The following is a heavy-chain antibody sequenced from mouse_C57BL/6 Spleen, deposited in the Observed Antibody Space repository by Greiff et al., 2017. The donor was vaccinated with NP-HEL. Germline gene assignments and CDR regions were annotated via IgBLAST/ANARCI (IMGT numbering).Heavy chain of an antibody. D-gene: IGHD3-1*01. CDR2: IHPSDSDT. CDR3: AIAGSGYWCAY. Sequence: QVQLQQPGAELVKPGASVKVSCKASGYTFTSYWMHWVKQRPGQGLEWIGRIHPSDSDTNYNQKFKGKATLTVDKSSSTAYMQLSSLTSGDSAVYYCAIAGSGYWCAYWGQGTLVTVSA. CDR1: GYTFTSYW. J-gene: IGHJ3*01. V-gene: IGHV1-74*01.